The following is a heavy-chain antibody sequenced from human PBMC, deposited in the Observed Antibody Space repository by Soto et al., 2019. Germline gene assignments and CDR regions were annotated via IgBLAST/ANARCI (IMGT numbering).Heavy chain of an antibody. CDR1: GGAISSNSYY. V-gene: IGHV4-39*01. D-gene: IGHD2-21*01. J-gene: IGHJ4*02. Sequence: PSETLSLTCSVSGGAISSNSYYCGWIRQPPGKGLEWIGSYFFSGTTYYNPSLKSRVIISVDTSKNQFSLKLSSVTAADTAVYYCASGSYGKHIVDYWGQGTLVTVSS. CDR3: ASGSYGKHIVDY. CDR2: YFFSGTT.